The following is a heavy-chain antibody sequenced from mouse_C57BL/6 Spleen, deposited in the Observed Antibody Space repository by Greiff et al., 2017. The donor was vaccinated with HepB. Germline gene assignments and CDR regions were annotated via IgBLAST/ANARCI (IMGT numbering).Heavy chain of an antibody. D-gene: IGHD4-1*01. CDR1: GYSITSGYY. CDR3: ARAPNWDGYFDY. J-gene: IGHJ2*01. Sequence: EVKLMESGPGLVKPSQSLSLTCSVTGYSITSGYYWNWIRQFPGNKLEWMGYISYDGSNNYNPSLKNRISITRDTSKNQFFLKLNSVTTEDTATYYCARAPNWDGYFDYWGQGTTLTVSS. V-gene: IGHV3-6*01. CDR2: ISYDGSN.